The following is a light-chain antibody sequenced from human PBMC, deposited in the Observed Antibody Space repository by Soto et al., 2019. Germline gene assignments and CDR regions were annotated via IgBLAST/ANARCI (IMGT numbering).Light chain of an antibody. CDR2: GAA. CDR3: QQYCASPLT. Sequence: EIVLTQSPGTLSLSPGERATLSCRASQSVYINSLAWYQQKPGQPPRLLIYGAATRASDVPDRFSGSGSGADFALTITRLEPEDFAVYYCQQYCASPLTFGPGTRVD. CDR1: QSVYINS. J-gene: IGKJ3*01. V-gene: IGKV3-20*01.